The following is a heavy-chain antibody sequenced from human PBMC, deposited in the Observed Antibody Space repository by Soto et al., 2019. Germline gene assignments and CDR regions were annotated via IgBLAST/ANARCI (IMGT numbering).Heavy chain of an antibody. J-gene: IGHJ4*02. CDR2: INPSGGSI. CDR3: GRGWGLTVPDY. D-gene: IGHD3-16*01. CDR1: GYTFTSYY. Sequence: VKVSCKASGYTFTSYYMHCVRQAPGQGLERMGIINPSGGSIYYVQKFQGRVTMTRDTSTTTVYMELSSLTSEDTAVYYCGRGWGLTVPDYWGQGTQVPVSS. V-gene: IGHV1-46*01.